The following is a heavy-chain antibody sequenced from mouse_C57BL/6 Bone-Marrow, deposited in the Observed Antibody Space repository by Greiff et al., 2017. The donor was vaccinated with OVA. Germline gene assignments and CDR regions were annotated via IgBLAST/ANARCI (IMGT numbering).Heavy chain of an antibody. V-gene: IGHV1-55*01. D-gene: IGHD1-1*01. Sequence: VQLQQPGAELVKPGASVKMSCKASGYTFTSYWITWVKQRPGQGLEWIGDIYPGSGSTNYNEKFKSKATLTVDTSSSTAYMQLSSLTSEDSAVYYGASRYYGSSWHYFDYWGQGTTLTVSS. CDR2: IYPGSGST. CDR3: ASRYYGSSWHYFDY. J-gene: IGHJ2*01. CDR1: GYTFTSYW.